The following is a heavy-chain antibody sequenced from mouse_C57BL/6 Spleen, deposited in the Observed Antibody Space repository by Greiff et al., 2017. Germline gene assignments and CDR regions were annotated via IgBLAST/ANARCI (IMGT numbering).Heavy chain of an antibody. CDR2: IYPSDSAT. D-gene: IGHD2-1*01. CDR1: GYTFTSYW. J-gene: IGHJ2*01. CDR3: ARSDYGNY. Sequence: QVQLQQPGAELVRPGSSVKLSCKASGYTFTSYWMDWVKQRPGQGLEWIGNIYPSDSATHYNQKFKDKATLTVDKSSSTAYMQLSSLTSEDSAVYYCARSDYGNYWGQGTTLTVSS. V-gene: IGHV1-61*01.